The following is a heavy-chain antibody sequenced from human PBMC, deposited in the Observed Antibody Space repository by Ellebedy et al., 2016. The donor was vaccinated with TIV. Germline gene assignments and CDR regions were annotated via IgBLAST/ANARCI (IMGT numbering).Heavy chain of an antibody. Sequence: GGSLRLXXVASGLTVTDAYMYWVRQAPGRGLEWIGRITPKSEGGTGDYAAPVRGRFTVSRDESLNTLYLDMRSLKIEDTGTYYCTPHWGFNFWGQGKVVTVSS. V-gene: IGHV3-15*01. CDR1: GLTVTDAY. D-gene: IGHD3-16*01. CDR3: TPHWGFNF. CDR2: ITPKSEGGTG. J-gene: IGHJ3*01.